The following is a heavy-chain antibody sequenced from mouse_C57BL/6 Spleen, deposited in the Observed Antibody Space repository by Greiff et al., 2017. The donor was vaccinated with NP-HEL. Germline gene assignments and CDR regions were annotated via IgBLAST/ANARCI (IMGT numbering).Heavy chain of an antibody. CDR1: GYSITSGYY. CDR3: AREDYGSSYYAMGY. J-gene: IGHJ4*01. V-gene: IGHV3-6*01. D-gene: IGHD1-1*01. Sequence: DVKLLELGPGLVKPSQSLSLTCSVTGYSITSGYYWNWIRQFPGNKLEWMGYISYDGSNNYNPSLKNRISITRDTSKYQFFLKLNSVTTEDTATYYCAREDYGSSYYAMGYWGQGTSVTVSS. CDR2: ISYDGSN.